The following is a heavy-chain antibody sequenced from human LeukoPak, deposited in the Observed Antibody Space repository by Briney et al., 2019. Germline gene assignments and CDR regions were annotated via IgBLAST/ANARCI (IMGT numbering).Heavy chain of an antibody. J-gene: IGHJ4*02. CDR3: ANEDYSNYVDY. V-gene: IGHV3-23*01. Sequence: PGGSLRLSRAASGFTFSSYGMHWVRQAPGKGLEWVSAISGSGVSTYYADSVKGRFTISRDNSKNTLYLQMNSLRAEDTAVYYCANEDYSNYVDYWGQGTLVTVSS. CDR1: GFTFSSYG. D-gene: IGHD4-11*01. CDR2: ISGSGVST.